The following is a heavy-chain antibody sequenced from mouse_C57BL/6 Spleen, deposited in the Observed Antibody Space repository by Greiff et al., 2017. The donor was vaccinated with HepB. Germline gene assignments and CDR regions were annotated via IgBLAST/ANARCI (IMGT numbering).Heavy chain of an antibody. CDR2: INPSSGYT. CDR3: ARSRRDYYAMDY. D-gene: IGHD2-12*01. J-gene: IGHJ4*01. CDR1: GYTFTSYT. Sequence: VQVVESGAELARPGASVKMSCKASGYTFTSYTMHWVKQRPGQGLEWIGNINPSSGYTKYNQKFKDKATLTADKSSSTAYMQLSSLTSEDSAVYYCARSRRDYYAMDYWGQGTSVTVSS. V-gene: IGHV1-4*01.